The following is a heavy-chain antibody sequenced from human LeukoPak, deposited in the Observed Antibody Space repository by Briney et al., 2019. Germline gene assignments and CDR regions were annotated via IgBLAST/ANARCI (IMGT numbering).Heavy chain of an antibody. CDR2: TSGSAGST. CDR1: GFTFSSYA. V-gene: IGHV3-23*01. CDR3: AKAPSRAGNGWYQIDY. J-gene: IGHJ4*02. Sequence: GGSLRLSCAASGFTFSSYAMTWVRQAPGKGLEWVSGTSGSAGSTYYADSVKGRFTISRDNSKNTLYLQVSSLRAEDTAVYYCAKAPSRAGNGWYQIDYWGQGTLVTVSS. D-gene: IGHD6-19*01.